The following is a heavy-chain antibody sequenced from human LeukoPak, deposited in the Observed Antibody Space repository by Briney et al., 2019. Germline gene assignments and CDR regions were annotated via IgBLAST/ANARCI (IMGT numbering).Heavy chain of an antibody. D-gene: IGHD5-24*01. Sequence: SETLSLTCTVSGASTVRDYWSWVRQPPGTGLQWIGYVYETGSRNYNPSLDRRVSISMDRSKNQFSLRLDSVTAADTAMYYCAREHRGRDDYTLDCWGQGILVTVSS. J-gene: IGHJ4*02. V-gene: IGHV4-59*12. CDR2: VYETGSR. CDR3: AREHRGRDDYTLDC. CDR1: GASTVRDY.